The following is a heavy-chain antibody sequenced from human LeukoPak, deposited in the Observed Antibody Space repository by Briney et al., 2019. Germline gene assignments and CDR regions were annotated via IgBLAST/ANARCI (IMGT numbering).Heavy chain of an antibody. CDR1: GFTFSNYA. CDR3: TTDLSELDDSGYYAKYFHH. D-gene: IGHD3-22*01. J-gene: IGHJ1*01. CDR2: INSKTDGGTI. Sequence: GGSLRLSCAASGFTFSNYAMNWVRQAPGKGLEWVGRINSKTDGGTIDYAAPVKGRFPISRDDSKYTLFLQMNSLKTEDTAVYYCTTDLSELDDSGYYAKYFHHWGQGTLVSVSS. V-gene: IGHV3-15*01.